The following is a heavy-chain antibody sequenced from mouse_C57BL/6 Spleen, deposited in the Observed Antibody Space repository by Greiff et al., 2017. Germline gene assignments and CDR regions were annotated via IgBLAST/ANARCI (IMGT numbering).Heavy chain of an antibody. CDR3: SGFTTVVAPYYFDY. CDR1: GFNIKDYY. J-gene: IGHJ2*01. CDR2: IGPEDGEA. D-gene: IGHD1-1*01. Sequence: VQLQQSGAELVKPGASVKLSCPASGFNIKDYYMHWVKQRTEQGLEWLGMIGPEDGEARYAPKFQGKATITADTSSNTAYMQVSSLTSEDTAVYYCSGFTTVVAPYYFDYWGQGTTLTVSS. V-gene: IGHV14-2*01.